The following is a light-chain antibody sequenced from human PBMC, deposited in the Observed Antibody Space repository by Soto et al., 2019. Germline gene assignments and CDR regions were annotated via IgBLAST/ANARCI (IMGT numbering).Light chain of an antibody. CDR2: EVS. V-gene: IGLV2-23*02. CDR1: SSDVGSYTL. CDR3: WSYAGSFTYV. J-gene: IGLJ1*01. Sequence: QSALSQPASVSGSPGQSITISCTGSSSDVGSYTLVSWYQQHPGKVPKLMIYEVSKRPSGVSVRFSGSRSGNTASLTISGLQAEDEADYFCWSYAGSFTYVFGTGTKLTV.